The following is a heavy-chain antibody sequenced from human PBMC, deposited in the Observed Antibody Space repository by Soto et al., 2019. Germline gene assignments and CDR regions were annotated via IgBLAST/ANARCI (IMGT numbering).Heavy chain of an antibody. Sequence: QVQLQESGPGLVKPSGTLSLTCTVSNGSISSSNWWSWVRQSPGKGLEWIGEVAQNGYVGSIPSLKSRLTILLDNPTNRFSLRLTSVTAADTAVYYCARNRLDGYDFDSWGQGILVTVSS. V-gene: IGHV4-4*02. J-gene: IGHJ4*02. CDR2: VAQNGYV. CDR3: ARNRLDGYDFDS. CDR1: NGSISSSNW. D-gene: IGHD5-12*01.